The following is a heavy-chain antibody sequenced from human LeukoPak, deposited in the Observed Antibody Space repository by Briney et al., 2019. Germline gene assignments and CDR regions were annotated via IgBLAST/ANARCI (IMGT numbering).Heavy chain of an antibody. Sequence: GSLRLSCAASGFTFSSYAMSWIRQPPGKGLEWIGYIYYSGSTNYNPSLKSRVTISVDTSKNQFSLKLSSVTAADTAVYYCARHARGTGYYFDYWGQGTLVTVSS. V-gene: IGHV4-59*08. D-gene: IGHD3-16*01. J-gene: IGHJ4*02. CDR2: IYYSGST. CDR3: ARHARGTGYYFDY. CDR1: GFTFSSYA.